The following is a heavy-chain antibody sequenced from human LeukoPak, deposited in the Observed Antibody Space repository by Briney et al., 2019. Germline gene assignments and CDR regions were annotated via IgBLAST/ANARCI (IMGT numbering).Heavy chain of an antibody. Sequence: GGSLRLSCAASGFIFSSYSMNWVRQAPGKGLEWVSSISSSSSYIYYADSVKGRFTISRDNAKNSLYLQMNSLRAEDTAVYYCARGRRDLYYYYYMDVWGKGTTVTISS. CDR3: ARGRRDLYYYYYMDV. V-gene: IGHV3-21*01. J-gene: IGHJ6*03. CDR2: ISSSSSYI. CDR1: GFIFSSYS.